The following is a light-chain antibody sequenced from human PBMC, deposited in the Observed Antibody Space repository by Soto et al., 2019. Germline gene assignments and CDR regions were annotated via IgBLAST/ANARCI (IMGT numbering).Light chain of an antibody. CDR1: KLGDKY. V-gene: IGLV3-1*01. CDR3: QAWDSSTVV. CDR2: EDS. Sequence: SYELTQPPSVPVSPGQTASITCSGDKLGDKYACWYQQKPGQSPVLVIYEDSKRPSGIPERFSGSSSGNTATLTISGTQAMDEADYYCQAWDSSTVVFGGGTKLTVL. J-gene: IGLJ2*01.